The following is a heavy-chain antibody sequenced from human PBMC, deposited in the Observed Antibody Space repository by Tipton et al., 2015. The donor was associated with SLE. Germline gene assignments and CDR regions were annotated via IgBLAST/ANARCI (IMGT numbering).Heavy chain of an antibody. V-gene: IGHV4-34*01. CDR1: GGSFSGYY. Sequence: LRLSCAVYGGSFSGYYWSWIRQPPGKGLEWIGEINHSGGTNYNPSLKSRVTISVDTSKNPFSLKLSSVTAADTAVYYCARDVPSLLTGDRWDAFDIWGQGTMVTVSS. CDR3: ARDVPSLLTGDRWDAFDI. CDR2: INHSGGT. D-gene: IGHD7-27*01. J-gene: IGHJ3*02.